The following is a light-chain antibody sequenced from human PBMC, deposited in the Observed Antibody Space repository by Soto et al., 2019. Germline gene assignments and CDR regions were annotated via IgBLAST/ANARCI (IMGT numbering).Light chain of an antibody. Sequence: DIVMTQSPDSVAVSLGERATINCKSSQSVLYSSNNKSYLAWYQQKPGKTPRLLINGASSRDNGIPDRFSGSGSGTDFTLTISRLEPEDFAVYYCQQYRAFGQGTQVDI. V-gene: IGKV4-1*01. J-gene: IGKJ1*01. CDR2: GAS. CDR3: QQYRA. CDR1: QSVLYSSNNKSY.